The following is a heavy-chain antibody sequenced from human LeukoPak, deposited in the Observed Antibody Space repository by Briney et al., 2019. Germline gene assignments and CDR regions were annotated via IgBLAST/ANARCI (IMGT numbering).Heavy chain of an antibody. D-gene: IGHD6-19*01. J-gene: IGHJ4*02. V-gene: IGHV3-30*18. CDR3: AKGRGLSSGWADY. Sequence: GRSLRLSRAASGFTFSSYGMHWVRQAPGKGLEWVAVISYDGSNKYYADSVKGRFTISRDNSKNTLYLQMNSLRAEDTAVYYCAKGRGLSSGWADYWGQGTLVTVSS. CDR1: GFTFSSYG. CDR2: ISYDGSNK.